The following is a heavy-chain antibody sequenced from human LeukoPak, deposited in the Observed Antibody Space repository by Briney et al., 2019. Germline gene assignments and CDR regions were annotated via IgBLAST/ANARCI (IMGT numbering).Heavy chain of an antibody. Sequence: SVNVSRKGAGCTFSIYAISWMRLRPGQGLELMWGIIPILGTANYAQKFQGRVTITADESTSTAYMELSSLRSDDTAVYYCARDGYCSGGSCYTSYAFDIWGQGTMVTVSS. CDR3: ARDGYCSGGSCYTSYAFDI. CDR2: IIPILGTA. J-gene: IGHJ3*02. CDR1: GCTFSIYA. V-gene: IGHV1-69*13. D-gene: IGHD2-15*01.